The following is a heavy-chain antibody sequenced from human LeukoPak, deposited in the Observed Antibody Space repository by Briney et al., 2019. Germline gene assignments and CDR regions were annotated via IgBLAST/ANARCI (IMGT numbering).Heavy chain of an antibody. V-gene: IGHV3-23*01. CDR1: GFTFSSYA. CDR2: ISGSGGST. J-gene: IGHJ4*02. Sequence: GGSLRLSCAASGFTFSSYAMRWVRQAPGKGLEWVSAISGSGGSTYYADSVKGRFTISRDNSKNTLYLQMNSLRAEDTAVYYCAREVYDFWSGYYRPRGYYFDYWGQGTLVTVSS. CDR3: AREVYDFWSGYYRPRGYYFDY. D-gene: IGHD3-3*01.